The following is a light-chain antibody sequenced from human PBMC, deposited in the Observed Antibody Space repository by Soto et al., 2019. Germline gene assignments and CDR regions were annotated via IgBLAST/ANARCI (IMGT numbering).Light chain of an antibody. J-gene: IGKJ1*01. Sequence: DIQMTQAPPSLSASVADGVTLTCRASQNINGHLHWYQQNPGKAPKLLISYTYRLQAGVPSRFSGRRSGTDYTLTINSLQPEDFATYYCRPGASVPRTFGQGTRVEIK. V-gene: IGKV1-39*01. CDR2: YTY. CDR3: RPGASVPRT. CDR1: QNINGH.